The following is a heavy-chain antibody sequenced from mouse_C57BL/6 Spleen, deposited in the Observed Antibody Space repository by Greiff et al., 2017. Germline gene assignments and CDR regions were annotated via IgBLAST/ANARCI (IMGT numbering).Heavy chain of an antibody. CDR1: GYAFSSYW. D-gene: IGHD1-2*01. CDR2: IYPGDGDT. V-gene: IGHV1-80*01. J-gene: IGHJ1*03. Sequence: QVQLKESGAELVKPGASVKISCKASGYAFSSYWMNWVKQRPGKGLEWIGQIYPGDGDTNYNGKFKGKATLTADKSSSTAYMQLSSLTSEDSAVYFCARDTTAGGYFDVWGTGTTVTVSS. CDR3: ARDTTAGGYFDV.